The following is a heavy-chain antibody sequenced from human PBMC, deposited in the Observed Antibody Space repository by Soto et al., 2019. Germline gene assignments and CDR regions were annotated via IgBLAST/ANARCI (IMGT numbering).Heavy chain of an antibody. D-gene: IGHD5-18*01. CDR2: IYHTEST. Sequence: SETLSLTCAVSGHSISSGFYYWCWVRQPPGKGLEWIGSIYHTESTYYNPSLKSRVALSVDTSKNLLSLKLRSVTAADTAVYYCARYGYSYSAGFFDYWGQGTRVTVSS. CDR3: ARYGYSYSAGFFDY. J-gene: IGHJ4*02. V-gene: IGHV4-38-2*01. CDR1: GHSISSGFYY.